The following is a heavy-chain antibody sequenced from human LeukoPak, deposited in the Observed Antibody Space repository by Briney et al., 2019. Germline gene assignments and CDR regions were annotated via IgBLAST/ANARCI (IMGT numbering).Heavy chain of an antibody. V-gene: IGHV1-2*02. CDR1: GYSFTDYY. D-gene: IGHD6-13*01. Sequence: ASVKVSCKASGYSFTDYYMHWVRQAPGQGLEWMGSTNPETGGTNYARKFQGRVTMTTDTTISTAYMQLSRLRSDDTAVYYCASGLNSRSSSCWGQGTRVTVSS. CDR3: ASGLNSRSSSC. J-gene: IGHJ4*02. CDR2: TNPETGGT.